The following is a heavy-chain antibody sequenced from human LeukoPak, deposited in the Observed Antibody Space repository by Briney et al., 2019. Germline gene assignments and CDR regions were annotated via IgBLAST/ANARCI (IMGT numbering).Heavy chain of an antibody. V-gene: IGHV3-23*01. CDR2: ISGSGGST. CDR1: GFTFSSYA. CDR3: ARDIHSSY. J-gene: IGHJ4*02. D-gene: IGHD2-21*01. Sequence: PGGSLRLSCAASGFTFSSYAMSWVRQAPGKGLEWVSAISGSGGSTYYADSVKGRFTISRDNSKNTLFLQMNSLSVEDTALYYCARDIHSSYWGQGTLVTVSS.